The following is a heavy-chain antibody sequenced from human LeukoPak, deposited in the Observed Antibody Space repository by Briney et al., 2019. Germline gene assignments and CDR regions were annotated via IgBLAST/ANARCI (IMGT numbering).Heavy chain of an antibody. J-gene: IGHJ3*02. Sequence: SETLSLTCTVSGGSISSSSYYWGWIRQPPGKGLEWIGGIYYSGSTYYNPSLKSRVTISVGTSKNQFSLKLSSVTAADTAVYYCARRKVGFWSGYDAFDIWGQGTMVTVSS. D-gene: IGHD3-3*01. CDR3: ARRKVGFWSGYDAFDI. CDR1: GGSISSSSYY. V-gene: IGHV4-39*01. CDR2: IYYSGST.